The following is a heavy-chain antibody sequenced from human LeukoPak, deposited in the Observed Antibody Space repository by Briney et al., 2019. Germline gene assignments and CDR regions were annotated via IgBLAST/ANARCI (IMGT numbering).Heavy chain of an antibody. Sequence: GESLKISCKTSGYSFTTYWIGWVRRMPGTGLEWVGAIYPDDSDTRYSPSFQGQVVISADRSIRTAYLQWNTLKTSDTAMYYCVRQRGASGTINHFDPWGQGTLVTLSS. V-gene: IGHV5-51*01. CDR2: IYPDDSDT. D-gene: IGHD3-10*01. CDR1: GYSFTTYW. CDR3: VRQRGASGTINHFDP. J-gene: IGHJ5*02.